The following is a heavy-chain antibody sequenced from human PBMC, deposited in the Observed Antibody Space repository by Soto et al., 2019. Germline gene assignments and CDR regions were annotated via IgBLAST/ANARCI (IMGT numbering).Heavy chain of an antibody. CDR3: ARDGTDMSFMSLKFYYHGMDV. CDR1: GYTFTNYA. D-gene: IGHD3-16*02. J-gene: IGHJ6*04. CDR2: INAGNGNT. Sequence: QVYLVQSGAEVKKPGASVKLSCTASGYTFTNYAIHWVRQAPGQRLEWMGWINAGNGNTKYSQKFQDRVTITRDTSASTAYMELSSLSSGDTAVFYCARDGTDMSFMSLKFYYHGMDVWGKGTTVTVSS. V-gene: IGHV1-3*01.